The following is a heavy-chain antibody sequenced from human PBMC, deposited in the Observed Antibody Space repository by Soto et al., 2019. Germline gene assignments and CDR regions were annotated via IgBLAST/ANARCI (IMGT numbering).Heavy chain of an antibody. Sequence: QVQLVESGGGVVQPGRSLRLSCAASGFTFSRYGMHWVSQAPGKGLEWVAVISYDGSNKYYADSVKGRFTISRDNSQNTLYLHMNSLRAADTAVYSCAKEIAAAGLGPWGQGTLVTVSS. J-gene: IGHJ5*02. V-gene: IGHV3-30*18. D-gene: IGHD6-13*01. CDR1: GFTFSRYG. CDR2: ISYDGSNK. CDR3: AKEIAAAGLGP.